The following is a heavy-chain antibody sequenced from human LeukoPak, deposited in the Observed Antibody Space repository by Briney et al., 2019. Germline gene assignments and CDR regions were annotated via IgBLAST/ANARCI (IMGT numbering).Heavy chain of an antibody. V-gene: IGHV4-39*01. CDR2: IYYTGTT. D-gene: IGHD3-10*01. Sequence: SETLSLTCTVSGGSIISSGDYWWGWIRQPPGKGLEWIGSIYYTGTTYNEPSLKSRVTISVDTSKSHFSLRLTSVTAADTAVYYCARQRASGTWAFDIWGQGTMVTVSS. CDR1: GGSIISSGDY. CDR3: ARQRASGTWAFDI. J-gene: IGHJ3*02.